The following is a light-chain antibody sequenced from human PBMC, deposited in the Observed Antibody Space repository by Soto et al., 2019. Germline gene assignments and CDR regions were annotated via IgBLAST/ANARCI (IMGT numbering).Light chain of an antibody. CDR1: SSDVGGYNY. Sequence: QSALTQPASVSGSPGQSITISCTGTSSDVGGYNYVSWYQQHPGKAPKLMIYEVSNRPSGVPNRFSGSKSGNTASLTISGLQAEDEADYYCSSYTSSSTLAYVFGTGTKLTVL. CDR2: EVS. CDR3: SSYTSSSTLAYV. V-gene: IGLV2-14*01. J-gene: IGLJ1*01.